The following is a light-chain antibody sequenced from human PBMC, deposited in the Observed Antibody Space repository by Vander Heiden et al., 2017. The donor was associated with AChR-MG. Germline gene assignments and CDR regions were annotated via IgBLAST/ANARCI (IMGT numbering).Light chain of an antibody. CDR3: QSYDVSLSAAV. V-gene: IGLV1-40*01. Sequence: QSVLTQPPSVSGAPGQRVTISCTGTSSNIGAAYDVHWYQHLPGTAPKLLIYGNSNRPSGVPDRFSASKSDTSASLAVTGLHPDDEAVYYCQSYDVSLSAAVFGGGTKRTVL. CDR2: GNS. CDR1: SSNIGAAYD. J-gene: IGLJ2*01.